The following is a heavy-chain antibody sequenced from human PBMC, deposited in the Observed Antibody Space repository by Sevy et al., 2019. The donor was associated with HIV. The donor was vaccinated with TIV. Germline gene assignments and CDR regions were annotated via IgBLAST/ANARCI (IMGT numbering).Heavy chain of an antibody. Sequence: SETLSLTCTVSGGSISSGDYYWSWIRQPPGKGLEWIGCIYYSGSTYYNPSLKSRVTMSVETSKNNFSLKLTSVTAADTAIYFCAIWSYGDYVTYFDYWGQGTLVTVSS. V-gene: IGHV4-30-4*01. D-gene: IGHD4-17*01. J-gene: IGHJ4*02. CDR2: IYYSGST. CDR1: GGSISSGDYY. CDR3: AIWSYGDYVTYFDY.